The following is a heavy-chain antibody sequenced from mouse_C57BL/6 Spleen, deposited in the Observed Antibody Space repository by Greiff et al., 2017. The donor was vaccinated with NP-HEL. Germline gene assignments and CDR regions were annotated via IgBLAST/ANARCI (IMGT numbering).Heavy chain of an antibody. Sequence: QVQLQQSGPELVKPGASVKLSCKASGYTFTSYDINWVKQRTGQGLEWIGWIYPRDGRHKYNEKFKGKATLTVDTSSSTAYMELHSLTSEDSAVYFCARRGFGLRRLFAYWGQGTLVTVSA. D-gene: IGHD2-4*01. CDR1: GYTFTSYD. CDR2: IYPRDGRH. V-gene: IGHV1-85*01. CDR3: ARRGFGLRRLFAY. J-gene: IGHJ3*01.